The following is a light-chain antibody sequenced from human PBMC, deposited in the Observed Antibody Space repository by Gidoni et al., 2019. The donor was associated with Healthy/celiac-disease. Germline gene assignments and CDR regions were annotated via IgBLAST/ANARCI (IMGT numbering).Light chain of an antibody. J-gene: IGKJ5*01. CDR2: DAS. Sequence: EIVLTQYPATLSLSPGERATLSCRASQSVSSYLAWYQQKPGQAPRLLIYDASNRATGIPARFSGSGSGTDFTLTIISLEPEDFAVYYCQQRSNWPVTFGQGTRLEIK. CDR3: QQRSNWPVT. CDR1: QSVSSY. V-gene: IGKV3-11*01.